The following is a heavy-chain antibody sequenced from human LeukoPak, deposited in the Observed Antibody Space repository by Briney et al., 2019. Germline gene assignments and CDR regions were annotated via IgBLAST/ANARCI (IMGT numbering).Heavy chain of an antibody. V-gene: IGHV4-4*07. D-gene: IGHD2-21*02. CDR1: GGSISSYY. J-gene: IGHJ3*02. Sequence: SETLSLTCTVSGGSISSYYWSWIRQPAGKGLEWIGRIYTSGSTNYNPSLKSRVTMSVDTSKNQFSLKLSSVTAADTAVYYCAREDTTYCGGDCYSGYAFDIWGQGTMVTVSS. CDR3: AREDTTYCGGDCYSGYAFDI. CDR2: IYTSGST.